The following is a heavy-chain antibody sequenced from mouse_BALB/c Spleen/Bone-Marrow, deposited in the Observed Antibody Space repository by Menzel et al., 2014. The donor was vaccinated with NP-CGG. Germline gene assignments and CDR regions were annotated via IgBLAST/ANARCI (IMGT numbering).Heavy chain of an antibody. CDR1: GFSFNSYG. D-gene: IGHD2-4*01. J-gene: IGHJ3*01. V-gene: IGHV5-9-2*01. Sequence: EVKVVESGGGLVKSGESLKLSCAASGFSFNSYGMSWVRQTPEKRLEWVATISGGGSYTFYPDSVKGRFTISRDNAKNNLYLQLSSLRSEDTALYYCARHAYYDQTEVSFVYWGQGTLVTVSA. CDR2: ISGGGSYT. CDR3: ARHAYYDQTEVSFVY.